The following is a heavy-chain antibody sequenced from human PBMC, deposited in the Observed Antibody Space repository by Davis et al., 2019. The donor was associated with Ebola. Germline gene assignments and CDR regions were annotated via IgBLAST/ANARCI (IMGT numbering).Heavy chain of an antibody. Sequence: SETLSLTCTVSGGSISSYYWSWIRQPPGKGLEWIGYIYYSGSTNYNPSLKSRVTISVDTSKNQFSLKLSSVTAADTAVYYCAKDEYQLLSGSWVVWGQGTTVTVSS. J-gene: IGHJ6*02. V-gene: IGHV4-59*01. CDR2: IYYSGST. CDR1: GGSISSYY. CDR3: AKDEYQLLSGSWVV. D-gene: IGHD2-2*01.